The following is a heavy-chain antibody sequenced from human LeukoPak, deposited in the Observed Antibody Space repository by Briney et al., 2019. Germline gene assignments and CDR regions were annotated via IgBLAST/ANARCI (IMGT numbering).Heavy chain of an antibody. D-gene: IGHD1-20*01. CDR1: GFTFSSYA. CDR2: ISYDGSNK. J-gene: IGHJ4*02. Sequence: PGRSLRLSCAASGFTFSSYAMHWVRQAPGKGLEWVAVISYDGSNKYYADSVKGRFTISRDNSKNTLYLQMNSLRAEDTAVYYCARGGGGGNWNDYWGQGTLVTVSS. CDR3: ARGGGGGNWNDY. V-gene: IGHV3-30*01.